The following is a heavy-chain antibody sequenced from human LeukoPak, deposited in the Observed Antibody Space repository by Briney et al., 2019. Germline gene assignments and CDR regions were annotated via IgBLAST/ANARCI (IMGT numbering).Heavy chain of an antibody. CDR3: ARATRGIKDDFWSGFNWFDP. V-gene: IGHV1-69*04. Sequence: ASVKVACQASGGTFSSYAMSWVRQAPGQGLEWMGRIIPIFGIANYAQKFQGRVTITADKSTSTAYMELSSLRSEDTAVYYCARATRGIKDDFWSGFNWFDPWGQGTLVTVSS. J-gene: IGHJ5*02. D-gene: IGHD3-3*01. CDR1: GGTFSSYA. CDR2: IIPIFGIA.